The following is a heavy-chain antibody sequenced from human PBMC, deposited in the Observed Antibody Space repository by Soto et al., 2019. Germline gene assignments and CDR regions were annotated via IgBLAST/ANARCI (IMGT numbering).Heavy chain of an antibody. CDR2: IIPILGIA. CDR1: GGTFSSYT. D-gene: IGHD2-2*01. J-gene: IGHJ4*02. Sequence: SVKVSCKASGGTFSSYTISWVRQAPGQGLEWMGRIIPILGIANYAQKFQGRVTITADKSTSTAYMELSSLRSEDTAVYYCAIRRYCSSTSCYVVPFDYWGQGTLVTVSS. V-gene: IGHV1-69*02. CDR3: AIRRYCSSTSCYVVPFDY.